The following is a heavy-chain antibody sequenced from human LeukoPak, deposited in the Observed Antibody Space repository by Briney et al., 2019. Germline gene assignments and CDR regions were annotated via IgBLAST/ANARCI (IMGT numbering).Heavy chain of an antibody. V-gene: IGHV4-39*07. CDR2: MYYSGSP. Sequence: SETLSLTCTVSGDSISSKIYYWGWIRQSPGKGLEWIGSMYYSGSPYYNPSLKSRVTISVDKSKNQFSLKLSSVTAADTAVYYCAREGGPQSLRGTFDPWGQGTLVTVSS. J-gene: IGHJ5*02. CDR1: GDSISSKIYY. D-gene: IGHD1-1*01. CDR3: AREGGPQSLRGTFDP.